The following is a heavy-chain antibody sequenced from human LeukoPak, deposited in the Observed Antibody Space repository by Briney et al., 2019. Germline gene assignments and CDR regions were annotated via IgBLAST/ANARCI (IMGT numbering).Heavy chain of an antibody. D-gene: IGHD3-3*01. Sequence: GGSLRLSCVASGFTFRHYDMSWVRQAPGKGLEWVSAISGSGGSTYYADSVKGRFTISRDNSKNTLYLQMNSLRAEDTAVYYCAKSFGSGRYADYWGQGTLVTVSS. CDR3: AKSFGSGRYADY. CDR1: GFTFRHYD. J-gene: IGHJ4*02. V-gene: IGHV3-23*01. CDR2: ISGSGGST.